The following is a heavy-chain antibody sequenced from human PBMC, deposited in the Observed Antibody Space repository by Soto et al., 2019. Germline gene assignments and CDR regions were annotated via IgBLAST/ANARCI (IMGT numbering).Heavy chain of an antibody. CDR2: INPNSGGT. Sequence: ASVKVSCKASGYTFTSYAMRWVRQAPGQGLEWMGWINPNSGGTNYAQKFQGWVTMTRDTSISTAYMELSRLRSDDTAVYYCARSFRGYSYGAAYDYYYYGMDVWGQGTTITVSS. J-gene: IGHJ6*02. D-gene: IGHD5-18*01. V-gene: IGHV1-2*04. CDR1: GYTFTSYA. CDR3: ARSFRGYSYGAAYDYYYYGMDV.